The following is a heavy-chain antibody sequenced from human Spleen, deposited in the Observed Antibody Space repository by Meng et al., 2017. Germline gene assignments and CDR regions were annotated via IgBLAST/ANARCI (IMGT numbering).Heavy chain of an antibody. V-gene: IGHV1-69*04. J-gene: IGHJ5*02. CDR3: ARDQGSSGWYRWESTRFDP. Sequence: SVKVSCKASGYTFTSYGISWVRQAPGQGLEWMGRIIPILGIANYAQKFQGRVTITADKSTSTAYMELSSLRSEDTAVYYCARDQGSSGWYRWESTRFDPWGQGTLVTVSS. CDR1: GYTFTSYG. D-gene: IGHD6-19*01. CDR2: IIPILGIA.